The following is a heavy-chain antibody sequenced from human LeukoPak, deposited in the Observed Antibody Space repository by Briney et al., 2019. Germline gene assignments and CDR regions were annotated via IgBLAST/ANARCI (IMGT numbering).Heavy chain of an antibody. CDR1: GGSISSYY. V-gene: IGHV4-59*08. Sequence: SETLSLTCTVSGGSISSYYWSWIRQPPGKGLEWIGYIYYSGSTNYNPSLKSRVTISVDTSKNQFSLKLSSVIAADTAVYYCARHADGYNVDYWGQGTLVTVSS. J-gene: IGHJ4*02. D-gene: IGHD5-24*01. CDR3: ARHADGYNVDY. CDR2: IYYSGST.